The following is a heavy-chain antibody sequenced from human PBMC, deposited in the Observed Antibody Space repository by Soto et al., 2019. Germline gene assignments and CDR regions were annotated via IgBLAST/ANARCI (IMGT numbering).Heavy chain of an antibody. D-gene: IGHD1-1*01. V-gene: IGHV1-58*01. CDR2: IVVGSGST. Sequence: SLKVSCKASGFTFTSSAVQWVRQARGQRLEWIGWIVVGSGSTNFAQKFHERVTITRDMSTNTVYMELSSLTSEDTAGYYCAGLGSTDAGRWGKGTLITL. CDR3: AGLGSTDAGR. J-gene: IGHJ6*03. CDR1: GFTFTSSA.